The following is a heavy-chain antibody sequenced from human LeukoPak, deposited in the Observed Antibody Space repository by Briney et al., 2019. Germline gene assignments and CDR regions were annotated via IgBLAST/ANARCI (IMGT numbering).Heavy chain of an antibody. J-gene: IGHJ4*02. CDR1: GFTFSKYA. CDR3: TTRPLGSCGGNSCQGLDY. CDR2: ISSSTLKI. D-gene: IGHD2-2*01. Sequence: PGGSLRLSCAASGFTFSKYAMTWVRQAPGKWLEWVSAISSSTLKIYYADSVKGRFTISRDNSKNTLYLQMNSVRAEDTAVYYCTTRPLGSCGGNSCQGLDYWGQGTLVTVSS. V-gene: IGHV3-23*01.